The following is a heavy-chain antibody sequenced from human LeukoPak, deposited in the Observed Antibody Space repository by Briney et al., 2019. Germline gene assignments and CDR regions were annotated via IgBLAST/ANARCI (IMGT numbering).Heavy chain of an antibody. CDR3: ARDNWGLRAFDI. J-gene: IGHJ3*02. V-gene: IGHV3-7*01. CDR2: IKQDGSEK. D-gene: IGHD7-27*01. Sequence: GGSLRLSCAASGFTFSNFWMRSVRQAPGKGLEWVANIKQDGSEKYYVDSVKGRFTISSDNAKNSLYLQMNSLRAEDTAVYYCARDNWGLRAFDIWGQGTVVTVSS. CDR1: GFTFSNFW.